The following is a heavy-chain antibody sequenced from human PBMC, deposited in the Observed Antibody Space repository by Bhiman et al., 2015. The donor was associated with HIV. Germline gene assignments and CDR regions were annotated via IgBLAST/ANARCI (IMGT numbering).Heavy chain of an antibody. CDR1: GFTFSSYS. J-gene: IGHJ4*02. CDR2: ISSSSSTI. D-gene: IGHD3-10*01. CDR3: ASGSGSVNFDY. V-gene: IGHV3-48*01. Sequence: QLLESGGGWVQPGGSLRLSCAASGFTFSSYSMNWVRQAPGKGLEWVSYISSSSSTIYYADSVKGRFTISRDNAKNSLYLQMNGLRAEDTAVYYCASGSGSVNFDYWGQGTLVTVSS.